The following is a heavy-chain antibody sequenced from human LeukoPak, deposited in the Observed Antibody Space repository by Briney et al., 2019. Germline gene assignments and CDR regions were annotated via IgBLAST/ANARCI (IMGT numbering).Heavy chain of an antibody. CDR3: TTLLLWLGEPIY. Sequence: GGSLRLSCAASGFTFSNAWMSWVRQAPGKGLEWVGRIKSKTDGGTTDYAAPVKGRFTISRDDSKNTLYLQMNSLKTEDTAVYYCTTLLLWLGEPIYWGQGTLVTVSS. V-gene: IGHV3-15*01. CDR2: IKSKTDGGTT. CDR1: GFTFSNAW. D-gene: IGHD3-10*01. J-gene: IGHJ4*02.